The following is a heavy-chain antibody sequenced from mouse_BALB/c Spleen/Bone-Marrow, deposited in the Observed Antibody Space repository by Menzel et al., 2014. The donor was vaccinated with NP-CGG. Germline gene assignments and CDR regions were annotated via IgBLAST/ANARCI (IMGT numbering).Heavy chain of an antibody. CDR3: ARDSNDY. J-gene: IGHJ2*01. V-gene: IGHV5-6-3*01. CDR2: INSNGGST. CDR1: GFTFSSYG. Sequence: EVKLVESGGGLVQPGGSLKLSCAASGFTFSSYGMSWVRQTPDKRLELVATINSNGGSTYYPDSVKGRFTISRDNAKNTLYLQMSSLKSEDTAMYYCARDSNDYCGQGTTLTVSS.